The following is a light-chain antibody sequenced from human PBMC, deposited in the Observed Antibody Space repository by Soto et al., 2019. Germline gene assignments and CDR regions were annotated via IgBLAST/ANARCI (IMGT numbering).Light chain of an antibody. CDR2: GAS. Sequence: EIVLTQSPGTLSLSPGXRATLSCRASQSVSSNNLAWYQQRPGQAPRVVIYGASTRATGIPERFSGSGSGTDFTLTISRLEPEDFAVYYCQQYGRSPFTFGPGTRWIS. CDR1: QSVSSNN. V-gene: IGKV3-20*01. J-gene: IGKJ3*01. CDR3: QQYGRSPFT.